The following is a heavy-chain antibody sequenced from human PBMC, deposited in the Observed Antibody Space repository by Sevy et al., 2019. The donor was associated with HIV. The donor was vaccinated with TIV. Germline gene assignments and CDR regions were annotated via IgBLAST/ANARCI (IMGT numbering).Heavy chain of an antibody. V-gene: IGHV3-23*01. CDR3: ARVPAAYYGMDV. D-gene: IGHD2-2*01. Sequence: GGSLRLSCAASGFTFSSYAMSWVRQAPGKGLEWVSAISGSGGSTYYADSVKGRFTISRDNSKNTLYLQMNSLRAEDTAVYYCARVPAAYYGMDVWGQGTTVTDSS. J-gene: IGHJ6*02. CDR1: GFTFSSYA. CDR2: ISGSGGST.